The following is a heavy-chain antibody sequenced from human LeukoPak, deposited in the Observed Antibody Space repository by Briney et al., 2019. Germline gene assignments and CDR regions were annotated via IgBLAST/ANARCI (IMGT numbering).Heavy chain of an antibody. CDR3: ARDYYDSVGFGY. J-gene: IGHJ4*02. CDR2: IYYSGST. V-gene: IGHV4-59*01. D-gene: IGHD3-22*01. CDR1: GGSISSYY. Sequence: SETLSLTCTVSGGSISSYYWSWIRQPPGKGLEWIGYIYYSGSTNYNPSLKSRVTISVDTSKNQFSLKLSSVTAADTAVYYCARDYYDSVGFGYWGQGTLVTVSS.